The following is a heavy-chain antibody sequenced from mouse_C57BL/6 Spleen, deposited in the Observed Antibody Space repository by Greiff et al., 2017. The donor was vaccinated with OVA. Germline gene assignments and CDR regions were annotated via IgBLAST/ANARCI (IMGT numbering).Heavy chain of an antibody. CDR3: ASYYYGSSYED. J-gene: IGHJ2*01. CDR1: GYAFSSSW. V-gene: IGHV1-82*01. Sequence: VQVVESGPELVKPGASVKISCKASGYAFSSSWMNWVKQRPGKGLEWIGRIYPGDGDTNYNGKFKGKATLTADKSSSTAYMQLSSLTSEDSAVYFCASYYYGSSYEDWGQGTTLTVSS. D-gene: IGHD1-1*01. CDR2: IYPGDGDT.